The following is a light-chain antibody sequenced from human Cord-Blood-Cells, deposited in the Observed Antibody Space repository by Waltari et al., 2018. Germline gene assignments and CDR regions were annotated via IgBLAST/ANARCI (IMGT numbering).Light chain of an antibody. CDR2: DAS. CDR3: QQSYSTPCT. CDR1: QSISSY. J-gene: IGKJ3*01. V-gene: IGKV1-39*01. Sequence: DIQMTQSPSSLPASVGDRVTITCRASQSISSYLNWYQQKPGKAPKLLIYDASSLQSGGPARFSGSGSGTDFTLTISSLQPEDFATYYCQQSYSTPCTFGPGTKVDIK.